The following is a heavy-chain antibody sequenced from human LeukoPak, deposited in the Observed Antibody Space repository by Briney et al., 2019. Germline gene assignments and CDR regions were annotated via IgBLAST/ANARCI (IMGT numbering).Heavy chain of an antibody. Sequence: ASVKVSCKASGYTFTSYDISWVRQAPGQGLEWMGWISGYNGNTNYAQKLQGRVTTTTDTSTSTAYMELRSLRSVDTAVYYCARGGGSSRVGLDNWGQGTLVTVSS. CDR3: ARGGGSSRVGLDN. D-gene: IGHD6-6*01. CDR2: ISGYNGNT. J-gene: IGHJ4*02. CDR1: GYTFTSYD. V-gene: IGHV1-18*01.